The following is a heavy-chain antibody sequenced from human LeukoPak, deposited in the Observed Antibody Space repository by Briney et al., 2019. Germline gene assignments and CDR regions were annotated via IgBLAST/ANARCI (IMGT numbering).Heavy chain of an antibody. Sequence: PGGSLRLSCAASGFTFSSYSMNWVRQAPGKGLEWVSYISSSSSTIYYADSVKGRFTISRDNAKNSLYLQMNSLRAEDTAVYYCAREGSSSWYVLDYWGQGTLVTVSS. CDR2: ISSSSSTI. CDR1: GFTFSSYS. J-gene: IGHJ4*02. V-gene: IGHV3-48*01. D-gene: IGHD6-13*01. CDR3: AREGSSSWYVLDY.